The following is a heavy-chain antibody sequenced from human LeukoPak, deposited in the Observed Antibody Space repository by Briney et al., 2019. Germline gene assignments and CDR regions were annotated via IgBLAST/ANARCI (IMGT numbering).Heavy chain of an antibody. CDR3: ARHEEDDYGDQGGFDY. CDR2: IYPGDSDT. V-gene: IGHV5-51*01. Sequence: ESLMISCKCSGYSLNFYWLGWVRQMPGKGLEWMGIIYPGDSDTRYSPSFQGQVTISADKSISTAYLQWSSLKASDTAMYYCARHEEDDYGDQGGFDYWGQGTLVTVSS. CDR1: GYSLNFYW. D-gene: IGHD4-17*01. J-gene: IGHJ4*02.